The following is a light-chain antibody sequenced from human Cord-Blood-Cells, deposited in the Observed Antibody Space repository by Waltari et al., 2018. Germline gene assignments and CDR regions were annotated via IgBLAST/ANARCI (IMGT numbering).Light chain of an antibody. Sequence: EIVLTQAPGTLSLSPGGRATLSCRASQSVSSSYLAWYQQNPGQAPRILIYGASSRATGIPDRFSGSGSGTDFTLTISRLEPEDFAVYYCQQYGSSPRAFGQGTKLEIK. CDR3: QQYGSSPRA. J-gene: IGKJ2*01. CDR2: GAS. V-gene: IGKV3-20*01. CDR1: QSVSSSY.